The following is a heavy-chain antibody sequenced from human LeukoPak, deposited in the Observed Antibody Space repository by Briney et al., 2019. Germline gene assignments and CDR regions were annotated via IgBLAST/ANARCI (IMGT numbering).Heavy chain of an antibody. J-gene: IGHJ4*02. D-gene: IGHD2-2*01. CDR2: INPSGGST. Sequence: GASVKVSCKASGYTFTSYYMHWVRQAPGQGLEWMGLINPSGGSTSYAQKFQGRVTMTRDTSTSTVYMELSSLRSEDTAVYYCARARGYCSSTSCLRGYCFDYWGQGTLVTVSS. CDR1: GYTFTSYY. CDR3: ARARGYCSSTSCLRGYCFDY. V-gene: IGHV1-46*01.